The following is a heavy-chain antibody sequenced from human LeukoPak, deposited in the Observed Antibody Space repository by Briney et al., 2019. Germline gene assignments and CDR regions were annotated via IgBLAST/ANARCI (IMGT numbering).Heavy chain of an antibody. CDR2: INPNSGGT. Sequence: ASVKVSCKASGYSFTGYYMHWVRQAPGQGLEWMGWINPNSGGTNYAQKFQGRVTMTRDTSISTAYMELSRLRSDDTAVYYCARDWEDIVVVVAASNWFDPWGQGTLVTVSS. CDR3: ARDWEDIVVVVAASNWFDP. CDR1: GYSFTGYY. V-gene: IGHV1-2*02. J-gene: IGHJ5*02. D-gene: IGHD2-15*01.